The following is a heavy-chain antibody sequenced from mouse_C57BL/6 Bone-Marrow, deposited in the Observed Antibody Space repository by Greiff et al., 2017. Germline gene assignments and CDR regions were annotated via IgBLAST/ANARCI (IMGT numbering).Heavy chain of an antibody. Sequence: VQLQQPGAELVKPGASVKVSCKASGYTFTSYWMHWVKQRPGQGLEWIGRIHPSDSDTNYNQKFKGKATLTVDKSSSTAYMQLSSLTSEDSAVYYCAIEGIITVVALYYYAMYYWGQGTSVTVSS. CDR1: GYTFTSYW. V-gene: IGHV1-74*01. D-gene: IGHD1-1*01. CDR2: IHPSDSDT. J-gene: IGHJ4*01. CDR3: AIEGIITVVALYYYAMYY.